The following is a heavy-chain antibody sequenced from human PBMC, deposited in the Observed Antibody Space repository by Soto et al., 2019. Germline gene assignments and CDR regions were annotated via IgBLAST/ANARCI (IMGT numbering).Heavy chain of an antibody. Sequence: GGSLRLSCAASGFTFSSYDMHWVRQATGKGLEWVSAIGTAGDTYYPGSVKGRFTISRENAKNSLYLQMNSLRAEDTAVYHCARGTVLRFLEWLHPFDYWGQGTLVTVSS. CDR2: IGTAGDT. J-gene: IGHJ4*02. CDR3: ARGTVLRFLEWLHPFDY. V-gene: IGHV3-13*01. D-gene: IGHD3-3*01. CDR1: GFTFSSYD.